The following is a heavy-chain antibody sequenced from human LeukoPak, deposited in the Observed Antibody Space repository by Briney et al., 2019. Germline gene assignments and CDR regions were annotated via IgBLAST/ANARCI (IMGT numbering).Heavy chain of an antibody. CDR3: ARDRDCGTTTCSVDY. CDR2: ITNSGSTI. Sequence: GGSLRLSCAASGFSFSDYYMSWVRQAPGKGMEWISYITNSGSTIYYAESVKGRFTISRDDAKNSLYLQMNNLRAEDTAVYYCARDRDCGTTTCSVDYWGQGTLVTISS. V-gene: IGHV3-11*01. J-gene: IGHJ4*02. D-gene: IGHD2-2*01. CDR1: GFSFSDYY.